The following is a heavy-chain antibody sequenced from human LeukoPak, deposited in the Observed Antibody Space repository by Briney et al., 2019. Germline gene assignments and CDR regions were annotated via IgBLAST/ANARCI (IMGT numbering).Heavy chain of an antibody. V-gene: IGHV1-18*01. Sequence: ASVKVSCKASGYTFTRHGINWVRQAPGQGLEWMGWISAYNGNTNYAQKLQGRVTMTTDTSTSTAYMELRSLRSDDTAVYYCARSDYDSSGQHNWFDPWGQGTLVTVSS. CDR1: GYTFTRHG. CDR2: ISAYNGNT. D-gene: IGHD3-22*01. CDR3: ARSDYDSSGQHNWFDP. J-gene: IGHJ5*02.